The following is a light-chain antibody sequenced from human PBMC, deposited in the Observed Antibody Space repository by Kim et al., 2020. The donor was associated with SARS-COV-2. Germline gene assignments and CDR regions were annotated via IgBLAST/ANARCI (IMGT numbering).Light chain of an antibody. J-gene: IGLJ1*01. CDR2: AKT. Sequence: LGQTVTITCQGDSLGRYYASWYQQKPGQAPLLVIYAKTHRPSGIPDRFSGSTSGNTASLTITGAQAEDEADYYCKSRDNSGNHYVFGTGTKVTVL. CDR3: KSRDNSGNHYV. V-gene: IGLV3-19*01. CDR1: SLGRYY.